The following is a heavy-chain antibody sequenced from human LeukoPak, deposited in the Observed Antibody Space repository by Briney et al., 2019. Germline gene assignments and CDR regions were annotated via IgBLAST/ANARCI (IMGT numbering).Heavy chain of an antibody. D-gene: IGHD3-22*01. J-gene: IGHJ4*02. CDR2: ISGSGGST. CDR3: ARGGTYYYDSSGYG. CDR1: GFTFSSYA. V-gene: IGHV3-23*01. Sequence: GGSLRLSCAASGFTFSSYAMSWVRQAPGKGLEWVSAISGSGGSTYYADSVKGRFTISRDNAKNSLYLQMNSLRAEDTAVYYCARGGTYYYDSSGYGWGQGTLVTVSS.